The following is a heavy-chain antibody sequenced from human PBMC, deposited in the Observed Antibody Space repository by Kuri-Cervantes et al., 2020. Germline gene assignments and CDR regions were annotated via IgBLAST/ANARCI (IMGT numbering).Heavy chain of an antibody. CDR3: AVQKKQSELSGPPFDY. J-gene: IGHJ4*02. V-gene: IGHV4-4*07. CDR1: GGSISSYY. D-gene: IGHD1-7*01. Sequence: SETLSLTCAVSGGSISSYYWSWIRQPAGKGLEWIGRIYTSGSTNYNPSLKSQVTISVDKSKNQFSLRLSSVTAADTAVYYCAVQKKQSELSGPPFDYWGQGTLVTVSS. CDR2: IYTSGST.